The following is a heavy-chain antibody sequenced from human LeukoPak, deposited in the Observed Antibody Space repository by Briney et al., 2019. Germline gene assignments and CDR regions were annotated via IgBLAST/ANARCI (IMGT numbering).Heavy chain of an antibody. J-gene: IGHJ3*02. Sequence: GGSLRLSCAASGFTFSSYSMNWFRQAPVKGLEWVSSISSSSSYIYYADSVKGRFTISRDNAKNSLHLQMNSLRAEDTAVYYCARGRDMVYSYGKRVAFDIWGQGTMVTVSS. CDR1: GFTFSSYS. D-gene: IGHD5-18*01. V-gene: IGHV3-21*01. CDR3: ARGRDMVYSYGKRVAFDI. CDR2: ISSSSSYI.